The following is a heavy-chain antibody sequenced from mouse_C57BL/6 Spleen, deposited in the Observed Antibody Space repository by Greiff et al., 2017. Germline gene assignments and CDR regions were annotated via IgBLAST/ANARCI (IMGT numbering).Heavy chain of an antibody. V-gene: IGHV14-4*01. CDR3: TTLLGRAMDY. CDR2: IDPENGDT. CDR1: GFNIKDDY. D-gene: IGHD4-1*01. Sequence: VQLKQSGAELVRPGASVKLSCTASGFNIKDDYMHWVKQRPEQGLEWIGWIDPENGDTEYASKFQGKATITADTSSNTAYLQLSSLTSEDTAVYYCTTLLGRAMDYWGQGTSVTVSS. J-gene: IGHJ4*01.